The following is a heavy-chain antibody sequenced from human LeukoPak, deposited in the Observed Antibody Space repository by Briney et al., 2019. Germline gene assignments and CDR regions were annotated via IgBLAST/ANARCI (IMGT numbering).Heavy chain of an antibody. V-gene: IGHV4-30-2*01. CDR3: ARWGRDGYNYFYFDY. CDR2: IYHSGST. J-gene: IGHJ4*02. CDR1: GGSISSGGYS. D-gene: IGHD5-24*01. Sequence: SQTLSLTCAVSGGSISSGGYSWSWIRQPPGTGLGRIGYIYHSGSTYYNPSLKSRVTISVDRSKNQFSLKLSSVTAADTAVYYCARWGRDGYNYFYFDYWGQGTLVTVSS.